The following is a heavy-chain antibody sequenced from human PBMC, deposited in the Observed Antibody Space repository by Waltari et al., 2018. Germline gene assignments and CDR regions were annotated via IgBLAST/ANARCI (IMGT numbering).Heavy chain of an antibody. CDR3: ATGGIYAARRGDMWAFDI. CDR1: GYTFTGYY. CDR2: INPNSGGT. D-gene: IGHD6-6*01. V-gene: IGHV1-2*06. Sequence: QVQLVQSGAEVKKPGASVKVSCKASGYTFTGYYMHWVRQAPGQGLEWMGRINPNSGGTNYAQKFQSRVTMTRDTSISTAYMELSRLRSDDTAVYYCATGGIYAARRGDMWAFDIWGQGTMVTVSS. J-gene: IGHJ3*02.